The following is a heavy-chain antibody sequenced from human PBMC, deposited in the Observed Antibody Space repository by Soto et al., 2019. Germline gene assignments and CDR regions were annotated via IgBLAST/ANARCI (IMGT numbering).Heavy chain of an antibody. CDR2: IYYSGSS. V-gene: IGHV4-59*01. J-gene: IGHJ4*02. D-gene: IGHD5-12*01. Sequence: SETLSLTCTVSGASISSNSWSWIRQPPGKGLEWIGYIYYSGSSNYNPSLKSRVAISLDTSKNQFSLRLSSVTAADTAVYYCARLDGYTLFDYWGQGTLVTVSS. CDR3: ARLDGYTLFDY. CDR1: GASISSNS.